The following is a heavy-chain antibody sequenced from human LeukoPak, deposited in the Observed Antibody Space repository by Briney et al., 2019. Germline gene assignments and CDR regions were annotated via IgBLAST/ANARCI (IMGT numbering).Heavy chain of an antibody. V-gene: IGHV3-53*01. CDR2: IYSDGST. J-gene: IGHJ4*02. D-gene: IGHD3-10*01. Sequence: GGSLRLSCAVSGFTISANYMNWVRQAPGKGLEWVSIIYSDGSTYHADSVIGRFTISRDNSKNTLFLQMSSLRVEDTAVYYCARVGFGELFAFDYWGQGTLVTVSS. CDR3: ARVGFGELFAFDY. CDR1: GFTISANY.